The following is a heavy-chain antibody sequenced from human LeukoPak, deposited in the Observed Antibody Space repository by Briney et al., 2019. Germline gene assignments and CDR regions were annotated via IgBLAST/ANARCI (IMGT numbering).Heavy chain of an antibody. V-gene: IGHV4-59*12. Sequence: SETLSLTCTVSGGSISSYYWSWIRQPPGKGLEWIGSIYFSGSTNYNPSLKSRVSISVDTSKNQFSLKLTSVTAADTAVYYCARDKWYSSSWYDYWGQGTLVTVSS. J-gene: IGHJ4*02. CDR2: IYFSGST. D-gene: IGHD6-13*01. CDR3: ARDKWYSSSWYDY. CDR1: GGSISSYY.